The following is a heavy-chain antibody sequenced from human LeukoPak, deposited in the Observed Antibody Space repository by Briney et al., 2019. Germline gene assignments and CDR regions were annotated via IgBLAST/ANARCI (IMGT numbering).Heavy chain of an antibody. CDR1: GFTFSTYT. Sequence: GGSLRLSCAASGFTFSTYTMYWVRHPPGKRLEWVSIIGNNGGGIHYADSVRGRFTISRDNSKNALYLQMNSLGVEDTAVYYCAIDPNWGTHSWGQGVLVTVSS. V-gene: IGHV3-23*01. CDR2: IGNNGGGI. CDR3: AIDPNWGTHS. D-gene: IGHD7-27*01. J-gene: IGHJ4*02.